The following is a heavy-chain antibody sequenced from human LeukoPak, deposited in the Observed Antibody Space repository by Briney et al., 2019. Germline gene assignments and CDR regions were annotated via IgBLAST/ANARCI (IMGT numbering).Heavy chain of an antibody. CDR1: GGSISSYY. CDR2: IYYTGNT. J-gene: IGHJ4*02. CDR3: ARGTSGLPVDY. Sequence: SETLSLTCTVSGGSISSYYWSWIRQPPGKRLEWIGYIYYTGNTNYNPSLKSRVTISVDTSKNQFSLKLNSVTAADTAVYYCARGTSGLPVDYWGQGTLVTVSS. V-gene: IGHV4-59*01. D-gene: IGHD2-21*01.